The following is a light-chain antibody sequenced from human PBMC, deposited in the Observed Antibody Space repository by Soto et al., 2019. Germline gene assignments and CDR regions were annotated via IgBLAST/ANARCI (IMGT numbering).Light chain of an antibody. J-gene: IGKJ5*01. Sequence: EIVLTQSPGTLSLSPGERATLSCRASQSVSSSYLAWYQQKPGQAPSLLLHSASTRATGVPVRFSGSGFGTEFTLTISSLQSEDSAIYYCQQYNHWPPITFGPGTRLEIK. V-gene: IGKV3-15*01. CDR1: QSVSSSY. CDR3: QQYNHWPPIT. CDR2: SAS.